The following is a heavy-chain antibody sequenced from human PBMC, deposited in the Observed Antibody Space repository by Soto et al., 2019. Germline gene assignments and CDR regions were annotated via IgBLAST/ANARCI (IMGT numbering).Heavy chain of an antibody. V-gene: IGHV4-39*01. D-gene: IGHD6-13*01. CDR2: IYYSGST. CDR1: GGSISSSSYY. Sequence: SETLSLTCTVSGGSISSSSYYWGWIRQPPGKGLEWIGSIYYSGSTYYNPSLKSRVTISVDTSKNQFSLKLSSVTAADTAVYYCARHVRDSSSWLAYYYGMDVWGQGTTVTVSS. J-gene: IGHJ6*02. CDR3: ARHVRDSSSWLAYYYGMDV.